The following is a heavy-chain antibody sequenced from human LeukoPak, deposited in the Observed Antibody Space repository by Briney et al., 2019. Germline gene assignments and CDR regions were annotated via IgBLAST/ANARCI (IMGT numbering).Heavy chain of an antibody. CDR1: GFTFSSYS. J-gene: IGHJ4*02. V-gene: IGHV3-48*02. CDR3: ARDRGYDFWSGYYGFDY. CDR2: ISSSSSTI. Sequence: GGSLRLSCAASGFTFSSYSMNWVRQAPGKWLEWVSYISSSSSTIYYADSVKGRFTISRDNAKNSLYLQMNSLRDEDTAVYYCARDRGYDFWSGYYGFDYWGQGTLVTVSS. D-gene: IGHD3-3*01.